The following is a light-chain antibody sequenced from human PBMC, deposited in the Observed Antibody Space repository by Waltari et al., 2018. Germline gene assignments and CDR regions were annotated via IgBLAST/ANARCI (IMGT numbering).Light chain of an antibody. CDR2: DVS. V-gene: IGKV1-5*01. J-gene: IGKJ2*01. Sequence: IQMTQSPSALSASVGDRVTIPCRASQRINTWMAWYQQRQGKAPKVLIYDVSTLESGVPSRFSGSGSGTEFTLAINNLQPEDFATYYCQQYYRYYTFGQGTKLEIK. CDR3: QQYYRYYT. CDR1: QRINTW.